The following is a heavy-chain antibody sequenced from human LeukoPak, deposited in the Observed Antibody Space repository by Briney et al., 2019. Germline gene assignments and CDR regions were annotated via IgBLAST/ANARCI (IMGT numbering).Heavy chain of an antibody. V-gene: IGHV4-59*01. CDR3: ARGFSTMIYYMDV. Sequence: SETLSLTCAVYGGSFSGYYWSWIRQPPGKGLEWIGYIYYSGSTNYNPSLKSRVTISVDTSKNQFSLKLSSVTAADTAVYYCARGFSTMIYYMDVWGKGTTVTISS. J-gene: IGHJ6*03. CDR2: IYYSGST. D-gene: IGHD3-22*01. CDR1: GGSFSGYY.